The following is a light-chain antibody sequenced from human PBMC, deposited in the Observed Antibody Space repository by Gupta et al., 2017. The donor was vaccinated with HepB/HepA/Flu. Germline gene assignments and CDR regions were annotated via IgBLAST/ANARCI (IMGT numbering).Light chain of an antibody. CDR3: YHHHNCSPVT. CDR2: GAS. J-gene: IGKJ5*01. CDR1: QSVRSN. Sequence: IVLRLSQATLSVSHGERATLSCRASQSVRSNLAWNQRKPGQAPSLRTYGASARDTGIPARFIVIGSWTKCRLYTSSRQSEDSLVYYCYHHHNCSPVTFGQGTRMEIK. V-gene: IGKV3-15*01.